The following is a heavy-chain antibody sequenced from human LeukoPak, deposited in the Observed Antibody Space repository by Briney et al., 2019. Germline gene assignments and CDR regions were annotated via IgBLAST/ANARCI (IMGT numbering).Heavy chain of an antibody. D-gene: IGHD4-23*01. V-gene: IGHV4-59*01. Sequence: SETLSLTCTVSGGSISSYYWSWIRQPPGKGLEWIGYIYYSGSTNYNPSLKSRVTISVDTSKNQFSLKLSSVTAADTAVYYCARVSGNSGYWYFDLWGRGTLVTVSS. CDR3: ARVSGNSGYWYFDL. CDR2: IYYSGST. J-gene: IGHJ2*01. CDR1: GGSISSYY.